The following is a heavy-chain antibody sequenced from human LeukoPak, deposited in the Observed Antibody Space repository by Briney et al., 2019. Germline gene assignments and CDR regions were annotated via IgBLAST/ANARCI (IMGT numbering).Heavy chain of an antibody. CDR3: ARGGIAARHYYYYYGMDV. CDR2: INHSGST. D-gene: IGHD6-6*01. CDR1: GGSFSGYY. J-gene: IGHJ6*02. Sequence: SETLSLTCAVYGGSFSGYYWSWIRQPPGKGLEWIGEINHSGSTNYNPSLKSRVTISVDTSKNQFSLKLSSVTAADTAVYYCARGGIAARHYYYYYGMDVWGQGTTVTVSS. V-gene: IGHV4-34*01.